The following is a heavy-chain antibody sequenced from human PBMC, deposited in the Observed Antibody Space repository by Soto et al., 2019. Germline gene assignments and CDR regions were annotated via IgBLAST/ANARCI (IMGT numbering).Heavy chain of an antibody. CDR1: GYTFTSYD. CDR2: MNPNSGNT. Sequence: QVQLVQSGAEVKKPGASVKVSCKASGYTFTSYDINWVRQATGQGLEWMGWMNPNSGNTGYAQKFQGRVTMTRNTTISTAYMERSSLRSEDTAVYYCARADRSGGIIVVVAASHYYYYMDVWGKGTTVTVSS. D-gene: IGHD2-15*01. V-gene: IGHV1-8*01. J-gene: IGHJ6*03. CDR3: ARADRSGGIIVVVAASHYYYYMDV.